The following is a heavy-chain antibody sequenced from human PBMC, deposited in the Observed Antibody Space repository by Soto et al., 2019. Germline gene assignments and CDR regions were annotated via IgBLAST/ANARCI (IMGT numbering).Heavy chain of an antibody. J-gene: IGHJ6*02. CDR1: GSTFSNAW. V-gene: IGHV3-15*01. D-gene: IGHD1-26*01. CDR2: IKIKTDGGTT. Sequence: GGSLKLSCAASGSTFSNAWMIWVRRAPGKGLEWVGRIKIKTDGGTTDYAAPVTGRFTISRDDSKNTLYLQMNSLKTEDTAVYYCTTDQVGATRGYYYDGMDVGGQGTTVTVS. CDR3: TTDQVGATRGYYYDGMDV.